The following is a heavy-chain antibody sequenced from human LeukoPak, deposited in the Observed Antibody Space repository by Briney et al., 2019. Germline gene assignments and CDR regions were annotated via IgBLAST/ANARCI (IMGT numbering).Heavy chain of an antibody. Sequence: ASVKISCKASGYTSISYYIHWVRQAPGQGLEWMGIINAVTGSTAYAQQFQGRVAMTRDKSTITVYMELSRLRFEDTAVYYCARADSVTGVAIPAYWGQGTLVSVSS. CDR1: GYTSISYY. D-gene: IGHD3-3*01. J-gene: IGHJ4*02. V-gene: IGHV1-46*01. CDR2: INAVTGST. CDR3: ARADSVTGVAIPAY.